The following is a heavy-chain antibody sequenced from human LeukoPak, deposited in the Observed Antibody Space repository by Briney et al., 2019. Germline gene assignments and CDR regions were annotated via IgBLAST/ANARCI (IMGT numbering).Heavy chain of an antibody. D-gene: IGHD3-9*01. CDR3: ARDPLYYDILTGYYHNWFDP. CDR1: GYTFTSYG. V-gene: IGHV1-18*01. Sequence: ASVKASCKASGYTFTSYGISWVRQAPGQGLEWMGWISAYNGNTNYAQKLQGRVTMTTDTSTSTAYMELRSLRSDDTAVYYCARDPLYYDILTGYYHNWFDPWGQGTLVTVSS. CDR2: ISAYNGNT. J-gene: IGHJ5*02.